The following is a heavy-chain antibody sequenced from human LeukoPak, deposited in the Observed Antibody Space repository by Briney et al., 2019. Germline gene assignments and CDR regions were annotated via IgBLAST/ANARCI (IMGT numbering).Heavy chain of an antibody. CDR1: GGSISSGDYC. J-gene: IGHJ4*02. CDR3: ARVRPYSNYDY. V-gene: IGHV4-30-4*01. CDR2: IYYSGST. D-gene: IGHD4-4*01. Sequence: PSETLSLTCTVSGGSISSGDYCWSWLRQPPGKGLEWIVYIYYSGSTYYNPSLKSRVTISVDTSKNQFSLKLSSVTAADTAVYYCARVRPYSNYDYWGQGTLVTVSS.